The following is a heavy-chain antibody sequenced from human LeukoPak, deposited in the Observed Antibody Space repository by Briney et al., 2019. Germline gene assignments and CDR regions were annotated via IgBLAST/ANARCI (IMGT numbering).Heavy chain of an antibody. CDR2: MKLDGRER. CDR1: GFTFSRYW. J-gene: IGHJ3*02. D-gene: IGHD3-3*02. CDR3: ARIRAANAFDI. Sequence: GGSLTLSCPASGFTFSRYWMRWVGPAPGKGVEWVANMKLDGRERYYVDPVKGRFTISRNNAKNSLYLQMNSLRAEGTAVFYCARIRAANAFDIWGQGTMVTVSS. V-gene: IGHV3-7*01.